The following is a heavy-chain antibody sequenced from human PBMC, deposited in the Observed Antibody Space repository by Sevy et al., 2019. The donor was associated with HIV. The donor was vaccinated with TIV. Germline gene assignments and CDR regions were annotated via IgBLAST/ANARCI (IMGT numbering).Heavy chain of an antibody. CDR3: AKDVY. Sequence: GESLKISCAAFGFTFSTHWMSWVRQAPGKGLEWVANIKEDGSEKYYVDSVKGRFTISRDNAKNSLFLQMNSLRAEDTAVYYCAKDVYWGQGTLVTVSS. CDR1: GFTFSTHW. V-gene: IGHV3-7*03. J-gene: IGHJ4*02. CDR2: IKEDGSEK.